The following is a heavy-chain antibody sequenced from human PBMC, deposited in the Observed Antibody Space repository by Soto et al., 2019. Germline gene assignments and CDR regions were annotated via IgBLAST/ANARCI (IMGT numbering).Heavy chain of an antibody. D-gene: IGHD6-13*01. V-gene: IGHV3-53*01. J-gene: IGHJ4*02. CDR3: ARERSNPEHGSSWQYFDY. CDR1: GFTVSSNY. CDR2: IYSGGYT. Sequence: QTGGSLRLSCAASGFTVSSNYMSWVRQAPGKGLEWVSVIYSGGYTYYADSVKGRFTISRDNSKNTLYLQMNRLRAEDTAVYHCARERSNPEHGSSWQYFDYWGQGTLVTVSS.